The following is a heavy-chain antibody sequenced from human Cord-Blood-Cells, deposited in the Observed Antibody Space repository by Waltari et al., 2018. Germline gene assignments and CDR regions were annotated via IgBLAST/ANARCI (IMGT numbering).Heavy chain of an antibody. CDR3: AGLLISGSYDY. Sequence: QVQLQQWGAGLLKPSETLSLTCAVYGGSFSGYYWSWIRQPPGKGLEWIGEINHSGSTNYNPSLKSRVTISVDTSKNQFSLKLSSVTAADTAVYYCAGLLISGSYDYWGQGTLVTVSS. CDR2: INHSGST. J-gene: IGHJ4*02. CDR1: GGSFSGYY. V-gene: IGHV4-34*01. D-gene: IGHD1-26*01.